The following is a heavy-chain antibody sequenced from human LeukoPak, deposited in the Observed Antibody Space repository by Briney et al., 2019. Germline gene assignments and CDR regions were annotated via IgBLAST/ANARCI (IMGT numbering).Heavy chain of an antibody. V-gene: IGHV1-2*02. D-gene: IGHD3-22*01. CDR1: GYTFTGYY. Sequence: ASVKVSCKASGYTFTGYYMHWVRQAPGQGLKWMGWINPNSGGTNYAQKFQGRVTMTRDTSISTAYMELSRLRSDDTAVYYCARGDYFDSSGYSGASLFDYWGQGTLVTVSS. J-gene: IGHJ4*02. CDR3: ARGDYFDSSGYSGASLFDY. CDR2: INPNSGGT.